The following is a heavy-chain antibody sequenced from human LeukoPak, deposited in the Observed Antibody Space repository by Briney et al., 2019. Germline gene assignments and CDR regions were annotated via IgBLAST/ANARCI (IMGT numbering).Heavy chain of an antibody. Sequence: PGGSLRLSCAASGFTFTNYWMHWVRQVPGKGLVWVSHINSDGSNAAYADSVKGRFTISRDNAKNTLYLQMNSLRAEDTAVYYCARGSDCGGDCYTSRLYNWFGPWGQGTQVTVSS. CDR1: GFTFTNYW. D-gene: IGHD2-21*02. CDR2: INSDGSNA. V-gene: IGHV3-74*01. J-gene: IGHJ5*02. CDR3: ARGSDCGGDCYTSRLYNWFGP.